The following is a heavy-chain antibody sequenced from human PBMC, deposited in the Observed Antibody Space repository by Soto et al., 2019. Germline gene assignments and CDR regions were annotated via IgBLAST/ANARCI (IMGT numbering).Heavy chain of an antibody. V-gene: IGHV4-39*02. CDR3: ASMDNGATDHTFDS. CDR1: GGSFSSRDNC. J-gene: IGHJ4*02. D-gene: IGHD2-8*01. CDR2: ICSGGST. Sequence: QLQLQESGPRLVKPSETLPLTCTVSGGSFSSRDNCWGWLRQPPGKGLEGRGNICSGGSTHYTPALNCRVTVSVDTSKNPISLKLSSLTAADTAVYYCASMDNGATDHTFDSWGQGTLVTVSS.